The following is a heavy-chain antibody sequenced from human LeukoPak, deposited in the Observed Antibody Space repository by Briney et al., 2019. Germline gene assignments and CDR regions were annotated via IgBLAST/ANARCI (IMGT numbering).Heavy chain of an antibody. D-gene: IGHD1-7*01. V-gene: IGHV4-34*01. CDR1: GGSFSGYY. J-gene: IGHJ4*02. CDR3: ARGPGVTGTIGFDY. CDR2: INHSGST. Sequence: NPSETLSPTCAVYGGSFSGYYWSWIRQPPGKGLEWIGEINHSGSTNYNPSLKSRVTISVDTSKNQFSLKLSSVTAADTAVYYCARGPGVTGTIGFDYWGQGTLVTVSS.